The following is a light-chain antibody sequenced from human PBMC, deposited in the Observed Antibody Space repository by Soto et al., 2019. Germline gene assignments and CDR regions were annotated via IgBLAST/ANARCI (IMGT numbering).Light chain of an antibody. J-gene: IGKJ1*01. CDR3: QQYNSYWT. CDR2: DAS. V-gene: IGKV1-5*01. Sequence: MTLSPSSLSAYERDRATITVRASQSIRSRLAWYQQKPGKAPKLLIYDASSLESGVPPRFSGSGSGTEFTLTISSLQPDDFATYYCQQYNSYWTSGQGVKV. CDR1: QSIRSR.